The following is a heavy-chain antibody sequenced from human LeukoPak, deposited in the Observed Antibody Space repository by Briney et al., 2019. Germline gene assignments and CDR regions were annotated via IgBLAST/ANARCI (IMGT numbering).Heavy chain of an antibody. CDR1: GGSISSGDYY. V-gene: IGHV4-30-4*08. Sequence: SQTLSLTCTVSGGSISSGDYYWSWIRQPPGKGLEWIGYIYYSGSTHYNPSLKSRVTISVDTSKNQFSLKLSSVTAADTAVYYCARVYSNYFRYLDYWGQGTLVTVSS. D-gene: IGHD4-11*01. CDR3: ARVYSNYFRYLDY. J-gene: IGHJ4*02. CDR2: IYYSGST.